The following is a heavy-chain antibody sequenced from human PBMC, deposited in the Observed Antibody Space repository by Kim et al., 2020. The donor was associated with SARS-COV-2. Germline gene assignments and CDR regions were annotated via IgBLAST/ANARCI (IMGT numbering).Heavy chain of an antibody. Sequence: SVKVSCKASGFTFTSSAVQWVRQARGQRLEWIGWIVVGSGNTNYAQKFQERVTITRDMSTSTAYMELSSLRSEDTAVYYCAAWWGSTSRRNSMTTVGNDYWGQGTLVTVSS. V-gene: IGHV1-58*01. CDR3: AAWWGSTSRRNSMTTVGNDY. J-gene: IGHJ4*02. D-gene: IGHD2-2*01. CDR1: GFTFTSSA. CDR2: IVVGSGNT.